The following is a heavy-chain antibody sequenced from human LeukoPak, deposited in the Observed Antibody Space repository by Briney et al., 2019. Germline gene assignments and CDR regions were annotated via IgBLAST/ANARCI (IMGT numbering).Heavy chain of an antibody. Sequence: LRLSCAASGFTFSSYWMSWIRQPPGKGLEWIGYIYHSGSTYYNPSLKSRVTISVDRSKNQFSLKLSSVTAADTAVYYCARVRYFDWSRAWGFDYWGQGTLVTVSS. D-gene: IGHD3-9*01. J-gene: IGHJ4*02. CDR2: IYHSGST. V-gene: IGHV4-30-2*01. CDR3: ARVRYFDWSRAWGFDY. CDR1: GFTFSSYW.